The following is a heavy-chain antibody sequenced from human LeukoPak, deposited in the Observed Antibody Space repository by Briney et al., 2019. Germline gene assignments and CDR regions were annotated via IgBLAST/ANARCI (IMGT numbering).Heavy chain of an antibody. J-gene: IGHJ4*02. V-gene: IGHV3-33*01. CDR3: ASNYSYGRYRTDDGDYEVSMPFDY. CDR1: GFTFSSYG. Sequence: PGRSLRLSCAASGFTFSSYGMHWVRQAPGKGLEWVAVIWYDGSNKYYADSVKGRLTISRDNSKNTLYLQMNSLRAEDTAVYYCASNYSYGRYRTDDGDYEVSMPFDYWGQGTLDTVSS. D-gene: IGHD4-17*01. CDR2: IWYDGSNK.